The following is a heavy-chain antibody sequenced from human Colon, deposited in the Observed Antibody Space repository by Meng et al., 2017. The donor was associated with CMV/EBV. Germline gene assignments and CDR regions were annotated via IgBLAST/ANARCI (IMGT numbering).Heavy chain of an antibody. CDR2: IYYSGTT. CDR3: ARDSGYDAPFDN. J-gene: IGHJ4*02. CDR1: GGSLSGGDFY. V-gene: IGHV4-31*02. D-gene: IGHD3-10*01. Sequence: FSGGSLSGGDFYWNWIRQHPGKGLEWIGYIYYSGTTYYNPSLKSRAVISLDKAKNLFSLKLTSVTAADTAVYFCARDSGYDAPFDNWGQGTLVTVSS.